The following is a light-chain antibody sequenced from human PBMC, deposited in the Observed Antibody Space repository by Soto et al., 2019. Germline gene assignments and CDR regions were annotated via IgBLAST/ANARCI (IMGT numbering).Light chain of an antibody. Sequence: DIQMTQSPSTLSASVGDTVTITCRASQSLSYWLAWYQQKPGQAPKLLIHKASTLESGVTSSFSGSGSGTEFTLTISSLQPDDFATFYCQQYDRFPYTFGQGTKLETK. CDR3: QQYDRFPYT. CDR2: KAS. V-gene: IGKV1-5*03. CDR1: QSLSYW. J-gene: IGKJ2*01.